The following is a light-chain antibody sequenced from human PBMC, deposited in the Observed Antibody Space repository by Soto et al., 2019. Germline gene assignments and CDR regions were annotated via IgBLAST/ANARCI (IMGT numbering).Light chain of an antibody. J-gene: IGKJ5*01. Sequence: EIVMTQSPATLSVSPGGRATLSCRASQSISDTLAWYQQKPGQAPRLLISDASNRATGIPARFSGSGSGTDFTLTISSLEPEDFAVYYCHQRQYWPPITFGQGTRLEIK. CDR1: QSISDT. CDR2: DAS. V-gene: IGKV3-11*01. CDR3: HQRQYWPPIT.